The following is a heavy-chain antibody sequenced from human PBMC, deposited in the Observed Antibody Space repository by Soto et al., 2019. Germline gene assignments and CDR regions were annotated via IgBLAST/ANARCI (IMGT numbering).Heavy chain of an antibody. CDR2: IIPIFGTA. Sequence: VASVQVSCKASGGTFSSYAISWVRQAPGQGLEWMGGIIPIFGTANYAQKFQGRVTITADESTSTAYMELSSLRSEDTAVYYCARDENNQVWHYYYYGMDVWGQGTTVTVSS. J-gene: IGHJ6*02. CDR1: GGTFSSYA. V-gene: IGHV1-69*13. CDR3: ARDENNQVWHYYYYGMDV.